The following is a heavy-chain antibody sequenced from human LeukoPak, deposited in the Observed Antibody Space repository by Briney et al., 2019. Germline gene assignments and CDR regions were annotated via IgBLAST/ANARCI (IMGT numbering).Heavy chain of an antibody. D-gene: IGHD7-27*01. CDR1: GDTFTGYY. CDR2: INPNSGGT. Sequence: ASVKVSCKASGDTFTGYYMHWVRQAPGQGLEWMERINPNSGGTNYAQKFQGRVTMTRDTSISTAYMELSRLRSDDTAVYHCARTLTPGDLDFDYWGQGTLVTVSS. J-gene: IGHJ4*02. V-gene: IGHV1-2*06. CDR3: ARTLTPGDLDFDY.